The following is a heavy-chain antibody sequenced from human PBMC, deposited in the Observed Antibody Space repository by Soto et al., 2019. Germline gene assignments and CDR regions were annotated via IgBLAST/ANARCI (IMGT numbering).Heavy chain of an antibody. V-gene: IGHV4-34*01. CDR1: GGSFSGYY. J-gene: IGHJ6*02. CDR3: ARRRRRTAIPLGYGMDV. CDR2: INHSGST. Sequence: QVQLQQWGAGLLKPSETLSLTCAVYGGSFSGYYWSWIRQPPGKGLEWIGEINHSGSTNYNPSLKRRVTISVDTSTNQFSLKLSSVTAADTAVYYCARRRRRTAIPLGYGMDVWGQGTTVTVSS. D-gene: IGHD5-18*01.